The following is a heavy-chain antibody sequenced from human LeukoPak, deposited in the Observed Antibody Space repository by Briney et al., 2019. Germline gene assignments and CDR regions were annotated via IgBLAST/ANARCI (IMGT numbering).Heavy chain of an antibody. D-gene: IGHD6-19*01. CDR3: AKDPGYSSGWFHY. J-gene: IGHJ4*02. V-gene: IGHV3-23*01. Sequence: GGSLRLSCAVSGFTFSSYAMSWVRQAPGKGLEWVSAISGSGGSTYYADSVKGRFTISRDNSKNTLYLQMNSLRAEATAVYYCAKDPGYSSGWFHYWGQGTLVTVSS. CDR2: ISGSGGST. CDR1: GFTFSSYA.